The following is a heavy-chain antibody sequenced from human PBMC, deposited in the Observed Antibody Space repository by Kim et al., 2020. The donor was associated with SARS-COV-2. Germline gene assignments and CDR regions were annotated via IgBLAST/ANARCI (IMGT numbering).Heavy chain of an antibody. Sequence: SETLSLTCTVSGGSISSGSYYWSWIRQPAGKGLEWIGRIYTSGSTNYNPSLKSRVTISVDTSKNQFSLKLSSVTAADTAVYYCAREEYSSSWYYYYYGMDVWGQGTTVTVSS. V-gene: IGHV4-61*02. D-gene: IGHD6-13*01. J-gene: IGHJ6*02. CDR2: IYTSGST. CDR3: AREEYSSSWYYYYYGMDV. CDR1: GGSISSGSYY.